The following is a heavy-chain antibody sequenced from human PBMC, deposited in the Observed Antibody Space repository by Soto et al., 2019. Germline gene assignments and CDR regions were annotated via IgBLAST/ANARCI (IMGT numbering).Heavy chain of an antibody. V-gene: IGHV1-69*08. CDR1: GDTFSSYI. J-gene: IGHJ4*02. CDR3: ARDLSIVATIAYVY. CDR2: IIPIHGTA. Sequence: SVKVSCKASGDTFSSYIISWVRQAPGQGLEWMGRIIPIHGTANYTQKFQGRVTMTRDTSTSTVYMELSSLRSEDTAVYYCARDLSIVATIAYVYWGQGTLVTVSS. D-gene: IGHD5-12*01.